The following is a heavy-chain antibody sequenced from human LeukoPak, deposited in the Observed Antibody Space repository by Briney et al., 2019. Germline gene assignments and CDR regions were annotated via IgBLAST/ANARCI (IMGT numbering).Heavy chain of an antibody. CDR3: AREGSSWYGSYFDY. V-gene: IGHV1-69*06. D-gene: IGHD2-15*01. CDR2: IIPIFGTA. Sequence: GSSVKVSCKASGGTFSSYAISWVRQAPGQGLEWMGGIIPIFGTANYAQKFQGRVTITADKSTSTAYMELSSLRSEDTAVYYCAREGSSWYGSYFDYWGQGTLVTVSS. J-gene: IGHJ4*02. CDR1: GGTFSSYA.